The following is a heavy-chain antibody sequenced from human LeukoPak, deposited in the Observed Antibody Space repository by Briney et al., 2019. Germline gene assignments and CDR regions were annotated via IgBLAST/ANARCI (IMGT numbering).Heavy chain of an antibody. J-gene: IGHJ3*02. CDR3: ARPKDYYESSGYNDAFDM. CDR1: GYTFTTYG. V-gene: IGHV1-2*02. Sequence: ASVKVSCKASGYTFTTYGLSWVRQAPGQGLEWLGWINPNSGGTNYAQKFQGRVTMTRDTSISTAYMELSRLRSDDTAVYYCARPKDYYESSGYNDAFDMWGQGTMVTVSP. D-gene: IGHD3-22*01. CDR2: INPNSGGT.